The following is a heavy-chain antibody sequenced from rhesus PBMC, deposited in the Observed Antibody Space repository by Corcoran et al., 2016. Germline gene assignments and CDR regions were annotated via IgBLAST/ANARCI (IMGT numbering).Heavy chain of an antibody. CDR2: FSGRGGST. D-gene: IGHD5-36*01. CDR1: GGSISSNY. Sequence: QLQLQESGPGLVKPSETLSLTCAVSGGSISSNYWSGIRQPPGKGLEWIGRFSGRGGSTDYNPSLKSRVTISTDTSKNQFSLKLSSVTAADTAVYYCASLLVDIATVYGLDSWGQGVVVTVSS. J-gene: IGHJ6*01. V-gene: IGHV4-173*01. CDR3: ASLLVDIATVYGLDS.